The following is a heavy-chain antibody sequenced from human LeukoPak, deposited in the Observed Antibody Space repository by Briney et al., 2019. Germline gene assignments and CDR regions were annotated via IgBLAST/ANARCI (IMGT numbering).Heavy chain of an antibody. V-gene: IGHV3-7*01. Sequence: GGSLRLSCAASGFTFSSYWMSWVRQAPGKGLEWVANIKQDGSEKYYVDSVKGRFTISRDNAKSTLYLQMNSLRAEDTAVYYCAKTHSPLYYYDSSGYSAWGQGTLVTVSS. CDR1: GFTFSSYW. J-gene: IGHJ4*02. CDR3: AKTHSPLYYYDSSGYSA. D-gene: IGHD3-22*01. CDR2: IKQDGSEK.